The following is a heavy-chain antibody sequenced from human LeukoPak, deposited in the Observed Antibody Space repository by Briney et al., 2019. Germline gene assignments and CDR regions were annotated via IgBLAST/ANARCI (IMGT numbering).Heavy chain of an antibody. CDR3: ARGRSYYNAFDI. CDR2: INHSGST. D-gene: IGHD1-26*01. J-gene: IGHJ3*02. CDR1: GGSFSGYY. V-gene: IGHV4-34*01. Sequence: SETLSLTCAVYGGSFSGYYWSWIRQPPGKGLEWIGEINHSGSTNYNPSLKSRVTISVDTYKNQFSLKLSSVTAADTAVYYCARGRSYYNAFDIWGQGTMVTVSS.